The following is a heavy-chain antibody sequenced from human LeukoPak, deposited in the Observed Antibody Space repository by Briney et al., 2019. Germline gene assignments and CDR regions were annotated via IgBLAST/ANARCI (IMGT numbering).Heavy chain of an antibody. J-gene: IGHJ4*02. CDR1: GFTSSSYV. V-gene: IGHV3-23*01. D-gene: IGHD5-12*01. Sequence: GVSLSCSCAASGFTSSSYVRSWVATAPGKGREWVSTIGGSGGSTYYADSVRGRLTISSANSKNTLYLQMNSLRAEDTAVYYCAKATVATLRGGYYFDYWGQGTLVTVSS. CDR2: IGGSGGST. CDR3: AKATVATLRGGYYFDY.